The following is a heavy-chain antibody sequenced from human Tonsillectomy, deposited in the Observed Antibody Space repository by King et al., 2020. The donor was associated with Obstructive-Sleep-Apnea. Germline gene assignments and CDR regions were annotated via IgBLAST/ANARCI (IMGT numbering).Heavy chain of an antibody. Sequence: VQLQESGPGLVKPSETLSLTCIVSGGSISSYSWSCIRHPPGKGLEWIGYIYYSGSTNYNPSLKSRVSISVDTSKNQFSLKLSSVTAADTAVYYCARISTRKSGFPLDYWGQGTLVTVSS. D-gene: IGHD3-22*01. J-gene: IGHJ4*02. CDR1: GGSISSYS. CDR3: ARISTRKSGFPLDY. V-gene: IGHV4-59*08. CDR2: IYYSGST.